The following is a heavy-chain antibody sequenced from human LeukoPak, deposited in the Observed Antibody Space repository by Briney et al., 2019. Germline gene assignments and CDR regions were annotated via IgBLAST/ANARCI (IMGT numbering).Heavy chain of an antibody. D-gene: IGHD5-24*01. V-gene: IGHV3-11*05. J-gene: IGHJ4*02. CDR2: ISSSSSYT. Sequence: TGGSLRLSCAASGFTLSDYYMSSIRQAPGKGLEWVSYISSSSSYTNYADSVKGRLTISRDNAKNSLYLQMNSLRAEDTAVYYCAREDNATIYDWGQGTLVTVSS. CDR1: GFTLSDYY. CDR3: AREDNATIYD.